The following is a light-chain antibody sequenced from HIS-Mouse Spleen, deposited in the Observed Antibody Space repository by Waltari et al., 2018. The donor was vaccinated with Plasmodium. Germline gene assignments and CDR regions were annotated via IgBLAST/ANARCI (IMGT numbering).Light chain of an antibody. CDR1: QDISNY. CDR3: QQYDNLPPLFT. Sequence: DIQMTQSPSSLSASVGDRVTITCQASQDISNYLNWYQQKPGKAPKLLIYDASNLETGVPTRFSGSGSGTDVTVTISSLQPEDIATYYCQQYDNLPPLFTFGPGTKVDIK. J-gene: IGKJ3*01. CDR2: DAS. V-gene: IGKV1-33*01.